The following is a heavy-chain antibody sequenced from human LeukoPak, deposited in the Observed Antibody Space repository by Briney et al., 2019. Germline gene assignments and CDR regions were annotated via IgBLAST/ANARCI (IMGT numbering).Heavy chain of an antibody. D-gene: IGHD2-2*01. CDR2: INPNSGGT. CDR1: GYTFTGYY. V-gene: IGHV1-2*06. CDR3: AREVGVPAAHACFDP. Sequence: ASVKVSCKASGYTFTGYYMHWVRQAPGQGLEWMGRINPNSGGTNYAQKFQGRVTMTRDTSISTAYMELSRLRSDDTAVYYCAREVGVPAAHACFDPGGQGTLVTVSS. J-gene: IGHJ5*02.